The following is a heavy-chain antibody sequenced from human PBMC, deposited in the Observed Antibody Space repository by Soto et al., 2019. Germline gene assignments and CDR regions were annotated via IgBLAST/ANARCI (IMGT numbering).Heavy chain of an antibody. Sequence: SETLSLTCAVYGGSFSGYYWSWIRQPPGKGLEWIGEINHSGSTNYNPSLKSRVTISVDTSKNQFSLKLSSVTAADTAVYYCARCEADLDAFDIWGQGTMVTVSS. CDR2: INHSGST. CDR3: ARCEADLDAFDI. J-gene: IGHJ3*02. V-gene: IGHV4-34*01. CDR1: GGSFSGYY.